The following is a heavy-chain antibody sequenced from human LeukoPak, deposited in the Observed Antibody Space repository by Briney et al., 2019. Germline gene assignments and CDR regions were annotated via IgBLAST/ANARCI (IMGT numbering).Heavy chain of an antibody. J-gene: IGHJ4*02. Sequence: SGTLSLTCTVSGGSISNYYWGWIRQPPGKGLEWIGYIYYTGSTKYNPSLESRLTMSVDTSKNQFSLKLSSVTAADTAVYYCARTPIYYFDNSGYYNWGQGTLVTVSS. CDR3: ARTPIYYFDNSGYYN. D-gene: IGHD3-22*01. CDR2: IYYTGST. V-gene: IGHV4-59*01. CDR1: GGSISNYY.